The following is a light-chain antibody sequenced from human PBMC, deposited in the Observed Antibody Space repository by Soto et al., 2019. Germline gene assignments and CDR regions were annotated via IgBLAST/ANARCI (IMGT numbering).Light chain of an antibody. Sequence: QSALTQPPSVSAAPGKKVTISCSGGSSNIGNNYVSWYQQLPGTAPKLLIYENNKRPSGIPDRFSGSKSGTSATLGITGLQTGDEADYYCGTWDSSLSVYVFGTGTKVTVL. CDR1: SSNIGNNY. CDR2: ENN. V-gene: IGLV1-51*02. J-gene: IGLJ1*01. CDR3: GTWDSSLSVYV.